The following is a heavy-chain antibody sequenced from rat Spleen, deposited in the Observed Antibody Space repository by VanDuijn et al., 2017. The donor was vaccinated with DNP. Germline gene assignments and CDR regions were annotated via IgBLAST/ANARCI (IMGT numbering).Heavy chain of an antibody. Sequence: EVQLVDSGGDLVQPGRSLKLSCAASGFIFSDYAMAWVRQSPEMGLEWVATIIYDGSSTFYRDSVTGRFTISRDFAKSTLYLQMDSLRSEDSATYYCTTRGNYGGYDYWGQGVMVTVSS. CDR2: IIYDGSST. V-gene: IGHV5S10*01. J-gene: IGHJ2*01. CDR3: TTRGNYGGYDY. CDR1: GFIFSDYA. D-gene: IGHD1-11*01.